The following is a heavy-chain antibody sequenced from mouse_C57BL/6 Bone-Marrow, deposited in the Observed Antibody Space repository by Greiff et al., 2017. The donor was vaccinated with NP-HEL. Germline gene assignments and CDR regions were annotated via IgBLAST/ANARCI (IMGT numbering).Heavy chain of an antibody. CDR1: RYTFTSYW. CDR3: ARGRELVWYFDV. Sequence: VQLQQPGAELVKPGASVKMSCKASRYTFTSYWITWVKQRPGQGLEWIGDIYPGSGSTNYNEKFKSKATLTVDTSSSTAYMQLSSLTSEDSAVYYCARGRELVWYFDVWGTGTTVTVSS. CDR2: IYPGSGST. D-gene: IGHD4-1*01. J-gene: IGHJ1*03. V-gene: IGHV1-55*01.